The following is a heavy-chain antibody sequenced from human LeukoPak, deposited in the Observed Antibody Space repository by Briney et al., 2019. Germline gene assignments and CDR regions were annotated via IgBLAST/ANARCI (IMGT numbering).Heavy chain of an antibody. D-gene: IGHD2-15*01. Sequence: PGGSLRLSCAASGFTFSSYAMHWVRQAPGKGLEWVAVISYDGSNKYYADSVKGRFTISRDNAKNSLYLQMNSLRAEDTAVYYCARLPPTLGYCSGGSCYSGFYWGQGTLVTVSS. CDR2: ISYDGSNK. J-gene: IGHJ4*02. CDR1: GFTFSSYA. CDR3: ARLPPTLGYCSGGSCYSGFY. V-gene: IGHV3-30-3*01.